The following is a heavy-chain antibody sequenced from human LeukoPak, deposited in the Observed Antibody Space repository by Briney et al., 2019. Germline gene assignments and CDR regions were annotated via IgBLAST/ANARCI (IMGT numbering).Heavy chain of an antibody. D-gene: IGHD4-23*01. CDR2: IRSKANSYAT. CDR3: TNSLLTRDSYYYYYGMDV. J-gene: IGHJ6*02. CDR1: GFTFSGSA. V-gene: IGHV3-73*01. Sequence: GGSLRLSCAASGFTFSGSAMHWVRQASGKGLEWVGRIRSKANSYATAYAASVKGRFTISRGDSKNTAYQQMNSLKTEDTAVYYCTNSLLTRDSYYYYYGMDVWGQGTTVTVSS.